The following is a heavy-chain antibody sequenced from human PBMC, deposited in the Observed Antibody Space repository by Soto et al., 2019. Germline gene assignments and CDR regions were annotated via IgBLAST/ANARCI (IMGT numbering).Heavy chain of an antibody. D-gene: IGHD2-15*01. CDR1: GVSISSSSYY. J-gene: IGHJ4*02. V-gene: IGHV4-39*02. CDR3: AIEGKIGGWIQTLDS. CDR2: IYYTGST. Sequence: PSETLSLTCTVSGVSISSSSYYRGGIRQHPGKGLEYIGNIYYTGSTYYNPSIKRRVTISVDTSKNHFSLKLFSVTTADTVVYFCAIEGKIGGWIQTLDSWGQGTLVNACS.